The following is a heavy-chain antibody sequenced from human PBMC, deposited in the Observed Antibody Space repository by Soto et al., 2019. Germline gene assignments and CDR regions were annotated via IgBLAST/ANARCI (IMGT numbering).Heavy chain of an antibody. CDR3: ASVLADLAAAGPS. J-gene: IGHJ4*02. V-gene: IGHV3-11*06. CDR2: ISSSSSYT. Sequence: QVQLVESGGGLVKPGGSLRLSCAASGFTFSDYYMSWIRQAPGKGLEWVSYISSSSSYTNYADSVKGRFTISRDNAKNSLYLQMNSLRAEDTAVYYCASVLADLAAAGPSWGQGTLVTVSS. CDR1: GFTFSDYY. D-gene: IGHD6-13*01.